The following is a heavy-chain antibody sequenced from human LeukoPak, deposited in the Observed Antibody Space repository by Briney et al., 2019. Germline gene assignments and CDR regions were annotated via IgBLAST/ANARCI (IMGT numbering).Heavy chain of an antibody. J-gene: IGHJ4*02. CDR2: IIPIFGTA. CDR1: GGTFTSYA. D-gene: IGHD5-12*01. V-gene: IGHV1-69*06. Sequence: GSSVKVSCKASGGTFTSYAISWVRQAPGQRLEWMGRIIPIFGTANYAQKFQGRVTITADKSTSTAYMELSSLRSEDTAVYYCATVAHIVATIYYFDYWGQGTLVTVSS. CDR3: ATVAHIVATIYYFDY.